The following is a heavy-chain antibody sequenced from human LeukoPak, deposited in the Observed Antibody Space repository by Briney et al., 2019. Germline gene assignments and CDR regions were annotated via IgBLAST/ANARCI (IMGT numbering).Heavy chain of an antibody. J-gene: IGHJ4*02. Sequence: GGSLRLSCAASGFTFSSYSMNWVRQAPGKGLEWGSYISSSSGTIYYADSVKGRFTISRDNSKNTLYLQMNSLRAEDTAVYYCAREGSTVVTPGYFDYWGQGTLVTVSS. CDR1: GFTFSSYS. CDR3: AREGSTVVTPGYFDY. D-gene: IGHD4-23*01. CDR2: ISSSSGTI. V-gene: IGHV3-48*01.